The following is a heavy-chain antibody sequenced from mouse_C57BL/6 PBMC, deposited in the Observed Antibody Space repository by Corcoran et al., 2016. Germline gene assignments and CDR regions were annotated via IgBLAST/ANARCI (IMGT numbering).Heavy chain of an antibody. CDR2: INPNNGGT. D-gene: IGHD1-1*01. Sequence: EVQLQQSGPELVKPGASVKMSCKASGYTFTDYNMHWVKQSHGKSLEWIGYINPNNGGTSYNQKFKGKATLTVNKSSSTAYMELRSLTSEDSAVYYCAREGYGSSPWYFDVWGTGTTVTVSS. V-gene: IGHV1-22*01. J-gene: IGHJ1*03. CDR1: GYTFTDYN. CDR3: AREGYGSSPWYFDV.